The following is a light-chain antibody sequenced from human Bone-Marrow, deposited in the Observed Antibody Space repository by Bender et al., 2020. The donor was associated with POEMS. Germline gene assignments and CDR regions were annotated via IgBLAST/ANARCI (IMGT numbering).Light chain of an antibody. CDR2: DVN. J-gene: IGLJ2*01. CDR1: SSDVGSYDF. CDR3: SSFTSRSTLV. V-gene: IGLV2-14*03. Sequence: QSALTQPASVSGSPGQSITISWTGTSSDVGSYDFVSWFQQHPGKAPKLMISDVNHRPSGVSFRFSGAKSGNTASLTISGLQAEDEADYYCSSFTSRSTLVFGGGTKLTVL.